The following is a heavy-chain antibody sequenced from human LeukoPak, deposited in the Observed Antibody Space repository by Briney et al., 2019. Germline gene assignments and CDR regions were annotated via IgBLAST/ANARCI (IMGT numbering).Heavy chain of an antibody. CDR3: AKDLKVYYDSSGYYPGRVGFDY. Sequence: GGSLRLSCTASGFTFSSYEMNWVRQAPGKGLEWVSAISGSGGSTYYADSVKGRFTISRDNSKNTLYLQMNSLRAEDTAVYYCAKDLKVYYDSSGYYPGRVGFDYWGQGTLVTVSS. D-gene: IGHD3-22*01. V-gene: IGHV3-23*01. CDR2: ISGSGGST. J-gene: IGHJ4*02. CDR1: GFTFSSYE.